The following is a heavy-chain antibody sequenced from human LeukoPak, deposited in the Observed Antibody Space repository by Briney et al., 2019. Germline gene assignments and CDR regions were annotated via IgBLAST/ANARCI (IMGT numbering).Heavy chain of an antibody. Sequence: PGGSLRLSCAAPGFTFSSYAMSWVRQAPGKGREWVSAISGSGGSTYYADSVKGRFTISRDNSKNTLYLQMNSLRAEDTAVYYCAKWNEVVAAIDYGDHYWGQGTLVTVSS. V-gene: IGHV3-23*01. J-gene: IGHJ4*02. CDR1: GFTFSSYA. D-gene: IGHD2-15*01. CDR3: AKWNEVVAAIDYGDHY. CDR2: ISGSGGST.